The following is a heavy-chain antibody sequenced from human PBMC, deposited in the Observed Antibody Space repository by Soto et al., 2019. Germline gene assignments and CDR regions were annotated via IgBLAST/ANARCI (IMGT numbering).Heavy chain of an antibody. CDR3: AKATTNGGWFNPFDS. V-gene: IGHV3-23*01. Sequence: GSLRLSGAASGFSFVNYAMNWVRQAPGKGLEWVSGFSGSGTSTYYADSVKGRFTISRDNSRDTLFLQMNSLTADDTAVYYCAKATTNGGWFNPFDSWGQGALVTVSS. D-gene: IGHD6-19*01. J-gene: IGHJ4*02. CDR2: FSGSGTST. CDR1: GFSFVNYA.